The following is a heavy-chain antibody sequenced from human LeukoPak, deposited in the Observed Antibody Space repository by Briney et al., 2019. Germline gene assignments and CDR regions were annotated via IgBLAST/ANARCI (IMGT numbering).Heavy chain of an antibody. D-gene: IGHD4-17*01. CDR1: GGSISSYY. Sequence: SETLSLTCTVSGGSISSYYWSWLRQPPGKGLEWIGYIYYSGSTNYNPSLKSRVTISVDTSKNQFSLKLSSVTAADTAVYYCARDLTTVTPARGWDYGMDVWGQGTTVTVSS. V-gene: IGHV4-59*01. J-gene: IGHJ6*02. CDR3: ARDLTTVTPARGWDYGMDV. CDR2: IYYSGST.